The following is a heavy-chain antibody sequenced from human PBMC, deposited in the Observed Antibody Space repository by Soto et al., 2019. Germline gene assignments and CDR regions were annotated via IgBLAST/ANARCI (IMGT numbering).Heavy chain of an antibody. D-gene: IGHD2-15*01. CDR1: ADSFSNYY. J-gene: IGHJ4*02. CDR2: IDHSGTT. CDR3: VGGSGRLVGFDY. Sequence: QVQLQQWGAGLLKPSETLSLTCGVNADSFSNYYWIWIRQPPGKGLEWIGEIDHSGTTNYSPSLKIRVTMSVDTSKNQFSLRLTSVTAADTAVYYCVGGSGRLVGFDYWGQGTLVTVSS. V-gene: IGHV4-34*01.